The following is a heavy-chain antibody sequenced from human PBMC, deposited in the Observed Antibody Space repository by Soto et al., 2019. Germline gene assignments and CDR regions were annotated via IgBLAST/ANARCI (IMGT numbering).Heavy chain of an antibody. CDR2: ISAYNGNT. CDR1: GYTFTSYG. Sequence: ASGKVSCKSSGYTFTSYGTRWVRHAPGQGLEWVGWISAYNGNTNYAQKLQGRVTMTTDTSTSTAYMELRSLRSDDTAVYYCATRRRIAAAGTNPPAVYYYYGMDVWGQGTTVTVSS. D-gene: IGHD6-13*01. V-gene: IGHV1-18*01. CDR3: ATRRRIAAAGTNPPAVYYYYGMDV. J-gene: IGHJ6*02.